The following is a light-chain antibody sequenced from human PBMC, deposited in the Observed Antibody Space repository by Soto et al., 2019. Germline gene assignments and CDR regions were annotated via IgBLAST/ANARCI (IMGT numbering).Light chain of an antibody. CDR3: QPYGSSAWT. V-gene: IGKV3-20*01. CDR1: QSVSSSY. Sequence: EIVLTQSPGTLSLSPGERATLSCRASQSVSSSYLAWYQQKPGQAPRLLIYGASSRASGVPDRFSGSGSGTDFTLTFSRLEPEDFAVYYGQPYGSSAWTFGQGTKVEI. CDR2: GAS. J-gene: IGKJ1*01.